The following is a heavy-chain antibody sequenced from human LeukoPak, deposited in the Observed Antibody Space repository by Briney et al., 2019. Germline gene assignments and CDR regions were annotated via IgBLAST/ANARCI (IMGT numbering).Heavy chain of an antibody. V-gene: IGHV1-2*02. Sequence: EASVKVSCKASGYTFTAYYMHWVRRAPGQGLEWMGWINPNSGGTNFAQKFQGRVTMTGDTSTSTAYMDLSSLRSDDTAVYYCARVRSSGAFDCWGQGTLVTVSS. CDR3: ARVRSSGAFDC. D-gene: IGHD2-15*01. J-gene: IGHJ4*02. CDR1: GYTFTAYY. CDR2: INPNSGGT.